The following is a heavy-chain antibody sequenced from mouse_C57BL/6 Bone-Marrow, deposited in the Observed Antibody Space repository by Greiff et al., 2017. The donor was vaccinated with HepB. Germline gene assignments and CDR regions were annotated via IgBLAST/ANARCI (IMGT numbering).Heavy chain of an antibody. D-gene: IGHD1-2*01. V-gene: IGHV1-54*01. CDR1: GYAFTNYL. CDR3: ARSRPHYSYFDY. J-gene: IGHJ2*01. CDR2: INPGSGGT. Sequence: QVQLQQSGAELVRPGTSVKVSCKASGYAFTNYLIEWVKQRPGQGLEWIGVINPGSGGTNYNEKFKSKATLTVDKPSSTAYMQLSSLTSEDSAVYYCARSRPHYSYFDYWGQGTTLTVSS.